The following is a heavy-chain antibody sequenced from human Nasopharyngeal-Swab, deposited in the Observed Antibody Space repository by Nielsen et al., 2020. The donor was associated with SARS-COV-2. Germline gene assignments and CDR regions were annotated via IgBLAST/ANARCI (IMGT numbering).Heavy chain of an antibody. CDR3: ARDKSPTVTTFDY. J-gene: IGHJ4*02. D-gene: IGHD4-17*01. V-gene: IGHV3-20*04. CDR2: VTWNGGSI. CDR1: GFTFDDYA. Sequence: GSLKISCAASGFTFDDYAMNWVRQAPGKGLEWVSGVTWNGGSIGYAESVKGRFTISRDSAKNSLYLQMNSLRAEDTALYYCARDKSPTVTTFDYWGQGTLVTVSS.